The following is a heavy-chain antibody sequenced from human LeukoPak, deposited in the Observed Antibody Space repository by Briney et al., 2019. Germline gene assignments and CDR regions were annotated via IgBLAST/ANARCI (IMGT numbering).Heavy chain of an antibody. CDR1: VGSISSGGYY. CDR2: ISAAGTT. D-gene: IGHD2-2*01. CDR3: AGQNVPTPHDY. J-gene: IGHJ4*02. V-gene: IGHV4-30-2*01. Sequence: SETLSLTCTVAVGSISSGGYYWSWIRQPPGKGLEWIAYISAAGTTFYNPSLKSRVTISLDRSKNQFSLNLTSFTAADTAVYYCAGQNVPTPHDYWGQGTQVTVSS.